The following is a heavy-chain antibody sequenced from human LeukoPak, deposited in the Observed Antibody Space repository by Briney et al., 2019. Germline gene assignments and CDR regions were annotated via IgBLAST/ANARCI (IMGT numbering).Heavy chain of an antibody. CDR1: GFTFSDHY. Sequence: GGSLRLSCAASGFTFSDHYMDWVRQAPGKGLEWVSVMYRGGGTYYADSVRGRFTISRDNSKNTMYLQMNSLRAEDTAVYYCAREPSLDYGDLEGYFDYWGQGTLVTVSS. V-gene: IGHV3-66*01. CDR3: AREPSLDYGDLEGYFDY. J-gene: IGHJ4*02. CDR2: MYRGGGT. D-gene: IGHD4-17*01.